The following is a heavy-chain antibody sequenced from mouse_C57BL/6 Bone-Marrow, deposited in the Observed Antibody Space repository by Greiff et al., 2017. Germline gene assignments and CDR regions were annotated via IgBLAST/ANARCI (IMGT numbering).Heavy chain of an antibody. V-gene: IGHV1-42*01. CDR3: ARYARHDGYYYFDY. J-gene: IGHJ2*01. D-gene: IGHD2-3*01. Sequence: VQLQQSGPELVKPGASVKISCKASGYSFTGYYMNWVKQSPEKSLEWIGEITPSTGGTTYNQKFKAMAPLTVDKSSSTAFMQLKSLTSEDSAFYYCARYARHDGYYYFDYWGQGTTLTVSS. CDR2: ITPSTGGT. CDR1: GYSFTGYY.